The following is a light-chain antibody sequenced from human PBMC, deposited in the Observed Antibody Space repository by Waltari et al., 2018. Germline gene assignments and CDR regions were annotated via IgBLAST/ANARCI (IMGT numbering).Light chain of an antibody. J-gene: IGLJ2*01. Sequence: QSALTQPASVSGSPGQSITLSCTGTSSDVGSYNYVSWYQQHPGKAPKLIIYDVTNRPSGVSNRVSGSKSGNTASLTISGLQAEDEADYYCSSYMDTTTLELFGGGTSLTVL. CDR1: SSDVGSYNY. V-gene: IGLV2-14*03. CDR3: SSYMDTTTLEL. CDR2: DVT.